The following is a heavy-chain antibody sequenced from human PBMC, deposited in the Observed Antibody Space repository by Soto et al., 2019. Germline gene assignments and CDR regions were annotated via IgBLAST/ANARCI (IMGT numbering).Heavy chain of an antibody. CDR1: GYTFTSYY. V-gene: IGHV1-46*03. Sequence: ASVKVSCKAPGYTFTSYYMHWVLQAPGQGLEWMGVINPSGVSTSYAQKFQGRVTMTRDTSTSTVYMELSSLRSEDTAVYYCARDWYCSSTTCYGGELPEGDYYYLYSIDFWS. CDR3: ARDWYCSSTTCYGGELPEGDYYYLYSIDF. J-gene: IGHJ6*02. CDR2: INPSGVST. D-gene: IGHD2-2*01.